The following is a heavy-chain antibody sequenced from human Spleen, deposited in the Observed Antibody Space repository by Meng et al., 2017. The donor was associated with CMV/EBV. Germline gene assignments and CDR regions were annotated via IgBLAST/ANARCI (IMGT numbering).Heavy chain of an antibody. CDR3: ARSRRDCTRTSCYVPDYYGLDV. CDR1: GYTFAGHY. J-gene: IGHJ6*02. D-gene: IGHD2-2*01. Sequence: ASVKVSCKTSGYTFAGHYMHWLRQAPGQGLEWMGWIHPNTGETNYGQNFHGRVTVTRDTSIRTVYMELSSLRPDDTAIYYCARSRRDCTRTSCYVPDYYGLDVWGQGTTVTVSS. CDR2: IHPNTGET. V-gene: IGHV1-2*02.